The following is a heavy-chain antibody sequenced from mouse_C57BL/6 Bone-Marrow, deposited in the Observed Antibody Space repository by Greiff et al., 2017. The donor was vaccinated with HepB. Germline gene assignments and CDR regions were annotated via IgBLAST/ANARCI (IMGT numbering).Heavy chain of an antibody. CDR2: ISDGGSYT. CDR1: GFTFSSYA. CDR3: ARVMVTTRYYAMDY. V-gene: IGHV5-4*03. Sequence: EVKLVESGGGLVKPGGSLKLSCAASGFTFSSYAMSWVRQTPEKRLEWVATISDGGSYTYYPDNVKGRFTISRDNAKNNLYLQMSHLKSEDTAMYYCARVMVTTRYYAMDYWGQGTSVTVSS. J-gene: IGHJ4*01. D-gene: IGHD2-3*01.